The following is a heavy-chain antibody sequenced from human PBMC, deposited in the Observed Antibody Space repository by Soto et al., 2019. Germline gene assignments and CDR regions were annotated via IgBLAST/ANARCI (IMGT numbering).Heavy chain of an antibody. J-gene: IGHJ5*02. D-gene: IGHD3-3*01. CDR3: ARDRDDSNWFDP. CDR1: GYTFTSYG. CDR2: ISACNGNT. V-gene: IGHV1-18*01. Sequence: ASVKVSCKASGYTFTSYGISWVRQAPGQGLEWMGRISACNGNTNYAQKLQGRVTMTRDTSTSTVYMELSSLRSEDTAVYYCARDRDDSNWFDPWGQGTLVTVSS.